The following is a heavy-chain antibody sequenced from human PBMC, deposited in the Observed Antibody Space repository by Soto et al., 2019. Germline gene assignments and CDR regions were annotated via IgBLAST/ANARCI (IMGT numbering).Heavy chain of an antibody. CDR2: FDPEDGET. Sequence: ASVKVSCKVSGYTLTELSMHWVRQAPGKGLEWMGGFDPEDGETIYAQKFQGRVTMTEDTSTDTAYMELSSLRSEDTAVYYCANDAGIGTTPSGLDFWGQGTTVTVSS. V-gene: IGHV1-24*01. CDR1: GYTLTELS. D-gene: IGHD1-7*01. CDR3: ANDAGIGTTPSGLDF. J-gene: IGHJ6*02.